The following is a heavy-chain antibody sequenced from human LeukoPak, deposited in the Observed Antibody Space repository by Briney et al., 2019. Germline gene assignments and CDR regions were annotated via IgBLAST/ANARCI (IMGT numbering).Heavy chain of an antibody. CDR2: IDWDDDK. CDR3: ARIRGTMVRGVGHYGEFDY. V-gene: IGHV2-70*11. J-gene: IGHJ4*02. Sequence: ESGPALVKPTQTLTLTCTFSRFSLSTSGMCVSWIRQPPGKSLEWLPRIDWDDDKYYNTSLKTRPTITKDTSENQVVLTMTNMDPVDTATYYCARIRGTMVRGVGHYGEFDYWGQGTLVTVSS. D-gene: IGHD3-10*01. CDR1: RFSLSTSGMC.